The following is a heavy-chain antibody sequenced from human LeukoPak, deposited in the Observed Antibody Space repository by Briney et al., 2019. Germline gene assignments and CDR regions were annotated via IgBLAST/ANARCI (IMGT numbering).Heavy chain of an antibody. J-gene: IGHJ4*01. D-gene: IGHD6-19*01. CDR2: IYHSGST. V-gene: IGHV4-30-2*01. Sequence: SQTLSLTCTVSGGSISSGGYYWSWIRQPPGKGLEWIGYIYHSGSTYYNPSLKSRVTISVDTSKNQFSLKLTPVTAADTAVYYCARDRGSSGWNDYWGQGTLVTVSS. CDR1: GGSISSGGYY. CDR3: ARDRGSSGWNDY.